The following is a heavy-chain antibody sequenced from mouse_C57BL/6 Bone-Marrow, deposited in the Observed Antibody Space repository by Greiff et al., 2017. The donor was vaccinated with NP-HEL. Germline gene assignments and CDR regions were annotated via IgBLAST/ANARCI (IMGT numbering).Heavy chain of an antibody. CDR1: GYTFTSYW. CDR2: IDPSDSYT. CDR3: ARVVDYH. D-gene: IGHD2-4*01. V-gene: IGHV1-59*01. J-gene: IGHJ2*01. Sequence: QVQLKEPGAELVRPGTSVKLSCKASGYTFTSYWMHWVKQRPGQGLEWIGVIDPSDSYTNYNQKFKGKATLTVDTSSSTAYMQLSSLTSEDSAVYYCARVVDYHWGQGTTLTVSS.